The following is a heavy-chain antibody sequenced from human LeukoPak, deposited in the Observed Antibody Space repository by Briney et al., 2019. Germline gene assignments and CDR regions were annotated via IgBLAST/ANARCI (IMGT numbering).Heavy chain of an antibody. Sequence: GGSLRLSCAASGFTFSNAWMSWVRQAPGKGLEWVSAISGSGGSTYYADSVKGRFTISRDNSKNTLYLQMNSLRAEDTAVYYCAKDSPVIAVAGTSLYYYYGMDVWGQGTTVTVSS. CDR3: AKDSPVIAVAGTSLYYYYGMDV. CDR2: ISGSGGST. CDR1: GFTFSNAW. D-gene: IGHD6-19*01. J-gene: IGHJ6*02. V-gene: IGHV3-23*01.